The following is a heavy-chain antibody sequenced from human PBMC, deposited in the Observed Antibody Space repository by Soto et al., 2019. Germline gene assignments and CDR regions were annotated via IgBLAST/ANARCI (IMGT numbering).Heavy chain of an antibody. CDR2: IYSSGST. Sequence: PSETLSLTCTVSGGSISSGGYYWSWIRQHPGKGLEWIGNIYSSGSTNYNPSLKSRVTISVDTSKNQFSLKLSSVTAADTAVYYCARGKGSKLRFLEWLPHNWFDPWGQGTLVTV. CDR1: GGSISSGGYY. J-gene: IGHJ5*02. D-gene: IGHD3-3*01. V-gene: IGHV4-61*08. CDR3: ARGKGSKLRFLEWLPHNWFDP.